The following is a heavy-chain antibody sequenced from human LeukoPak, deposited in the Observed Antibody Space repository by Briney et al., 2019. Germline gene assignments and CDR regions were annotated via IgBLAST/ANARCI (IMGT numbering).Heavy chain of an antibody. CDR2: IYNSGSA. D-gene: IGHD3-10*01. CDR1: GFSISNYY. J-gene: IGHJ4*02. V-gene: IGHV4-59*01. CDR3: ARQYYSASGSSHVGAYDF. Sequence: PSETLSLTCTVSGFSISNYYWSWIRQPPGKRLECIGYIYNSGSANYNPSLKSRVTISVDTSKNQFSLKLSSVTAADTAIYYCARQYYSASGSSHVGAYDFWGQGTLVTVSS.